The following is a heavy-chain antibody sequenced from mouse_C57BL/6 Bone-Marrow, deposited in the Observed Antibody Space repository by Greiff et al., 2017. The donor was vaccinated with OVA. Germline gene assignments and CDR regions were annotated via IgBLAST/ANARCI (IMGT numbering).Heavy chain of an antibody. CDR2: ISSGGSYT. J-gene: IGHJ2*01. CDR1: GFTFSSYG. D-gene: IGHD2-4*01. CDR3: ARHDDYDVGGY. V-gene: IGHV5-6*01. Sequence: EVMLVESGGDLVKPGGSLKLSCAASGFTFSSYGMSWVRQTPDKRLEWVATISSGGSYTYYPDSVKGRFTISRDNAKNTLYLQMSSLKSEDTAMYYCARHDDYDVGGYWGQGTTLTVSS.